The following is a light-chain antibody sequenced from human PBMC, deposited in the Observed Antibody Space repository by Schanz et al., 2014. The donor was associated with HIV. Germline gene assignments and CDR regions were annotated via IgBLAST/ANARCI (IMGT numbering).Light chain of an antibody. Sequence: QSALTQPASVSGSPGQSITISCTGTSSDIGYYKLVSWYQQYPGKAPKLIIFEVNNRPSGVFNRFSGSKSGNTASLTIFGLQPEDEADYYCGALSSSGPLVFGTGTKLTVL. V-gene: IGLV2-14*02. CDR3: GALSSSGPLV. CDR1: SSDIGYYKL. CDR2: EVN. J-gene: IGLJ1*01.